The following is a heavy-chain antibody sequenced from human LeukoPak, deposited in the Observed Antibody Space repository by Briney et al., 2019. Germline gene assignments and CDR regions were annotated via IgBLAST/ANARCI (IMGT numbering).Heavy chain of an antibody. V-gene: IGHV3-48*03. CDR2: IDYSGGSS. CDR3: ATSYSNYGIDAFDI. Sequence: GGSLRLSCTVSGFTLSSYEMSWIRQAPGRGLEWVSSIDYSGGSSYYADSVKGRFTISRDNAKNSLYLQMNSLRAEDTAVYYCATSYSNYGIDAFDIWGQGTMVTVSS. J-gene: IGHJ3*02. CDR1: GFTLSSYE. D-gene: IGHD4-11*01.